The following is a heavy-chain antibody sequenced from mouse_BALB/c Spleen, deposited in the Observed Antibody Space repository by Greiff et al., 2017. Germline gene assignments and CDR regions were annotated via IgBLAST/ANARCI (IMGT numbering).Heavy chain of an antibody. CDR1: GYTFTSYW. Sequence: QVQLQQPGAELVRPGASVKLSCKASGYTFTSYWINWVKQRPGQGLEWIGNIYPSDSYTNYNQKFKDKATLTVDKSSSTAYMQLSSPTSEDSAVYYCTRDYDEGDYWGQGTTLTVSA. CDR3: TRDYDEGDY. V-gene: IGHV1-69*02. J-gene: IGHJ2*01. D-gene: IGHD2-4*01. CDR2: IYPSDSYT.